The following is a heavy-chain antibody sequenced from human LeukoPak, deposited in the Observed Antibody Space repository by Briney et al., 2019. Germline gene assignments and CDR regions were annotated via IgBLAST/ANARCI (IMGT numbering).Heavy chain of an antibody. CDR3: ARDMRPEVPASSGYYYGMDV. V-gene: IGHV3-7*01. CDR2: IKQDGSEK. CDR1: GLSFSSFS. D-gene: IGHD1-14*01. J-gene: IGHJ6*01. Sequence: GGSLRLSCVASGLSFSSFSMSWVRQAPGKGLEWVADIKQDGSEKYFLDSVKGRFTISRDHANNSLYLQMNSLRVEDTAVYYCARDMRPEVPASSGYYYGMDVWGQGTTVTVSS.